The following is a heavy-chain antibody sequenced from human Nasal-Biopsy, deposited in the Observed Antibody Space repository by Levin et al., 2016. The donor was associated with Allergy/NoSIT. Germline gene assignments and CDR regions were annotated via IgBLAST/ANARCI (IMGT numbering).Heavy chain of an antibody. V-gene: IGHV3-7*04. CDR2: IKQDGSEI. D-gene: IGHD6-13*01. Sequence: LSLTCAASGLTFSTYWMNWVRQAPGKGLEWVANIKQDGSEIYYVDSVKGRFTISRDNAKNSLYLQMNSLRAEDTALYYCARAWDDSGSSYGIYYYFYGMDVWGQGTSVTVSS. CDR3: ARAWDDSGSSYGIYYYFYGMDV. J-gene: IGHJ6*02. CDR1: GLTFSTYW.